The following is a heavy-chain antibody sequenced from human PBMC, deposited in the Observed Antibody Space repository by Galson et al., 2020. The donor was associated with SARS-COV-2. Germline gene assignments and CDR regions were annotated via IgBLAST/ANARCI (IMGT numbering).Heavy chain of an antibody. Sequence: TGGSLRLSCAASGFTFSGYSMNWVRQAPGKGLEWVSSISSSSSYIYYADSVKGRFTISRDNAKNSLYLQMNSLRAKDTAVYYCARTLFNYYDSSGYYPGPFDYWGQGTLVTVSS. V-gene: IGHV3-21*01. J-gene: IGHJ4*02. D-gene: IGHD3-22*01. CDR1: GFTFSGYS. CDR2: ISSSSSYI. CDR3: ARTLFNYYDSSGYYPGPFDY.